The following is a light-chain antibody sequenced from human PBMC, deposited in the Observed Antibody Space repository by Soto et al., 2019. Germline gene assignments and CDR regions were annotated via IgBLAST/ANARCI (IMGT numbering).Light chain of an antibody. CDR2: GVS. CDR1: SSNIGGDND. CDR3: HSYDGSNNDLV. Sequence: QSALTQPPSASGSPGQSVTISCTGTSSNIGGDNDVSWYQQHPGKAPKLLMYGVSNRPSGVPDRFSGSKSGNTASLTISGLQAEDEADYYCHSYDGSNNDLVFGGGTKLTVL. V-gene: IGLV2-8*01. J-gene: IGLJ2*01.